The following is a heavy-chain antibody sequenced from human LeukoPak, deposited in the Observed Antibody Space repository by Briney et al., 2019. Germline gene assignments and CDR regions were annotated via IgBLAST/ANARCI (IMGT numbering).Heavy chain of an antibody. CDR1: GGSKNNYY. Sequence: RPSETLSLTCTVSGGSKNNYYWSWIRQSPGKRLEWLGYIYSSGNTKYNPSLQSRVTISIDTSKNQFSLKLSSVTAADTAIYYCARGGELRHFDWPFYFQFWGQGTLVTVSS. D-gene: IGHD3-9*01. CDR3: ARGGELRHFDWPFYFQF. V-gene: IGHV4-59*01. CDR2: IYSSGNT. J-gene: IGHJ4*02.